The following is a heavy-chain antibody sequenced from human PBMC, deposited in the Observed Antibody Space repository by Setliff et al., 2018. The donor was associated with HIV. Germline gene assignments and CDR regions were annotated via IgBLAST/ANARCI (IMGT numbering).Heavy chain of an antibody. D-gene: IGHD3-10*01. CDR2: IIPIFGTA. CDR3: ARDLAESAFIMIRGAGWFDP. Sequence: SVKVSCKASGGAFSSYALSWVRQAPGQGLEWMGGIIPIFGTANYAQKFQGRVTITTDESTSTAYMELSSLRSDDTAVYFCARDLAESAFIMIRGAGWFDPWGQGTLVTVSS. V-gene: IGHV1-69*05. J-gene: IGHJ5*02. CDR1: GGAFSSYA.